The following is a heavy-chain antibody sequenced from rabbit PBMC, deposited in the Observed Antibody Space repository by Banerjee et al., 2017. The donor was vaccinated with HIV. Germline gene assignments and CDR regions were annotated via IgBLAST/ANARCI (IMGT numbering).Heavy chain of an antibody. Sequence: QEQLEESGGGLVQPGGSLKLSCKGSGLHFSRYSMSWVRQAPGKGLEWIGCIEIGDGDTYYASWAKGRFTFSKTSSTTVTLQMTSLTAADTATYFCARDDANGDGYSFNLWGPGTLVTVS. D-gene: IGHD6-1*01. CDR3: ARDDANGDGYSFNL. V-gene: IGHV1S45*01. CDR1: GLHFSRYS. CDR2: IEIGDGDT. J-gene: IGHJ4*01.